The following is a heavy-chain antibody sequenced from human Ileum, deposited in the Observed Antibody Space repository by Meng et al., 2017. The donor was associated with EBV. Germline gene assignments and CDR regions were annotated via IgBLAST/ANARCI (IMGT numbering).Heavy chain of an antibody. D-gene: IGHD3-10*01. Sequence: GPQVQAGGGVKKPGSSVTGACRAFGYRFSAFGISWVRQAPGQGPEWMGWITTYNGDTKYAQKFQGRVTMTRETSTNTAYMELTSLRSDDTAVYYCARTYYGSYGFDYWEQGTLVTVAS. CDR2: ITTYNGDT. V-gene: IGHV1-18*01. CDR3: ARTYYGSYGFDY. J-gene: IGHJ4*02. CDR1: GYRFSAFG.